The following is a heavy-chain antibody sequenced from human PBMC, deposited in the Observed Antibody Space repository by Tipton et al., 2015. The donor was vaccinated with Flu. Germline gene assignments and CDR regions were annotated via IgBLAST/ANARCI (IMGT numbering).Heavy chain of an antibody. CDR3: ARDRALSVTPLGTFDV. J-gene: IGHJ3*01. Sequence: SLRLSCVASGFTFKNYLVHWVRQAPGKGLEWVAFVTHDGAHEFYAGSVKGRFTISRENSKNTLSLEMSSLRPEDTAMYYCARDRALSVTPLGTFDVWGRGTMVTVSS. V-gene: IGHV3-30-3*01. D-gene: IGHD7-27*01. CDR2: VTHDGAHE. CDR1: GFTFKNYL.